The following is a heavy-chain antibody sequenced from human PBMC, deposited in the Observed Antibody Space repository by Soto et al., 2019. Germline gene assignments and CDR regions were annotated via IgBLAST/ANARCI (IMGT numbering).Heavy chain of an antibody. CDR1: GGSFSGYY. D-gene: IGHD2-15*01. CDR3: ARGPYIRMGYYYYYGMDV. Sequence: SETLSLTCAVYGGSFSGYYWSWIRQPPGKGLEWIGEINHSGSTNYNPSLKSRVTISVDTSKNQFSLKLSSVTAADTAVYYCARGPYIRMGYYYYYGMDVWGQGTTVTVSS. CDR2: INHSGST. J-gene: IGHJ6*02. V-gene: IGHV4-34*01.